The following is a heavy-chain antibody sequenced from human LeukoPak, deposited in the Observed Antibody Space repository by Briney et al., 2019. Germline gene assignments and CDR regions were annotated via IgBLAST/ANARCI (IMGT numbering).Heavy chain of an antibody. V-gene: IGHV4-39*07. CDR2: IYYSGST. J-gene: IGHJ3*02. CDR3: TRAMVRGVIRPYAFDI. Sequence: SETLSLTCTVSGGSISSSSYYWGWIRQPPGKGLEWIGSIYYSGSTYYNPSLKSLITISVDTSKNQFSLKLSSVTAADTAVYYCTRAMVRGVIRPYAFDIWGQGTMVTVSS. CDR1: GGSISSSSYY. D-gene: IGHD3-10*01.